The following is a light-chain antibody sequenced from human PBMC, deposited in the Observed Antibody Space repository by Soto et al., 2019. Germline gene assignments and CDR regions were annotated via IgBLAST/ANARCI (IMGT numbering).Light chain of an antibody. CDR3: ATWDDSLNGVV. Sequence: QSVLTQPPSASGTPGQRVTISCSGSSSNIGHHGVNWYQHLPGAAPKLLIYSNNQRPSGVPDRFSGSTSGTSVSLTISGLQSEDEADYYCATWDDSLNGVVFGGGTKLTVL. J-gene: IGLJ2*01. V-gene: IGLV1-44*01. CDR1: SSNIGHHG. CDR2: SNN.